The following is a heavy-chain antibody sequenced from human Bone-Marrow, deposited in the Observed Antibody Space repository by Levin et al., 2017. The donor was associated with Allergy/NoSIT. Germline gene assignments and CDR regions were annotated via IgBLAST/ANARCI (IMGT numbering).Heavy chain of an antibody. J-gene: IGHJ4*02. CDR1: GFTFRNHW. CDR3: VRESSIEDYESGGYGH. Sequence: GGSLRLSCALSGFTFRNHWMDWVRQAPGKGLVWVSGIKPDGSRTTYADSVKGRFTISRDNAKNTLYLQMSSLRAEDTAVYYCVRESSIEDYESGGYGHWGQGTQVTVSS. D-gene: IGHD3-22*01. V-gene: IGHV3-74*03. CDR2: IKPDGSRT.